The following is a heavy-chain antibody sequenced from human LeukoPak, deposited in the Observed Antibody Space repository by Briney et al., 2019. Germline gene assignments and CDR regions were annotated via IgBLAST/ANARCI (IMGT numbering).Heavy chain of an antibody. Sequence: GASVKVSCKPSGYTFTGYYLHWVRQAPGQALEWMGWINPNIGATMYAQKFQGRVTMTRDTSISTAYMELNSLRPDDTAVYYCARDRVGSGWPRPFYFENWGQGTLVTVSS. CDR3: ARDRVGSGWPRPFYFEN. V-gene: IGHV1-2*02. J-gene: IGHJ4*02. CDR2: INPNIGAT. CDR1: GYTFTGYY. D-gene: IGHD6-19*01.